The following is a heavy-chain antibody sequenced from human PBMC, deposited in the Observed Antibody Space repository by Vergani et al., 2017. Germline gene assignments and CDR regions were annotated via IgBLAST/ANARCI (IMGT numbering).Heavy chain of an antibody. D-gene: IGHD5-18*01. CDR2: IYHSGST. J-gene: IGHJ3*02. Sequence: QVQLQESGPGLVKPPGTVSLTCAVSGGSISDTHWWSWVRPSPGKGLEWIGEIYHSGSTNYNQSLQSRVTISVDKSKSQFSLRLTSVTAADTAVYYCARVGLQLWRTFDIWGQGTMVTVSS. CDR1: GGSISDTHW. V-gene: IGHV4-4*03. CDR3: ARVGLQLWRTFDI.